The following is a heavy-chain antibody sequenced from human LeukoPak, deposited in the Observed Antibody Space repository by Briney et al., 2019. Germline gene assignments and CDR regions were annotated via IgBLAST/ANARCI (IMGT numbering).Heavy chain of an antibody. CDR3: AKDANDSGGNSFDS. J-gene: IGHJ4*02. Sequence: PEVSLRLSCAASGFTFSIYGMHGVREAPGKGREWVAVISYDGSNKYYADSVKFRFTISRDNSKNTLYLQMNSLRAEDTDVYYCAKDANDSGGNSFDSWGQGPLVTVSP. D-gene: IGHD4-23*01. V-gene: IGHV3-30*18. CDR2: ISYDGSNK. CDR1: GFTFSIYG.